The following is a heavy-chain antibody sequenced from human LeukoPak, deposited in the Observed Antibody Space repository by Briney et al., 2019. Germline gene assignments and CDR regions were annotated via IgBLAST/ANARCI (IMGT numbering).Heavy chain of an antibody. V-gene: IGHV3-23*01. CDR3: AKDRILANFAGGFDY. CDR1: GITFSSYA. J-gene: IGHJ4*02. D-gene: IGHD1-26*01. Sequence: GGSLRLSCVVSGITFSSYAMNWVRQAPAKGLEWVSGISPSGDSTFYADSVKGRFTISRDNSKNTLYFQLHSLRAEDTALYYCAKDRILANFAGGFDYWGQGTPVTVSS. CDR2: ISPSGDST.